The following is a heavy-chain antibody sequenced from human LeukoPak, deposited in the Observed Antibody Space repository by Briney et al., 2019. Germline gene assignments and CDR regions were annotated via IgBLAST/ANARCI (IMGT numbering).Heavy chain of an antibody. J-gene: IGHJ5*02. D-gene: IGHD7-27*01. CDR1: GGSISSHY. CDR3: ARAALTGVDP. CDR2: IYYSGST. Sequence: SETLSLTCTVSGGSISSHYWSWIRQPPGKGLEWIGCIYYSGSTNYNPSLKSRVTISVDTSKNQFSLKLSSVTAADTAVYYCARAALTGVDPWGQGTLVTVSS. V-gene: IGHV4-59*11.